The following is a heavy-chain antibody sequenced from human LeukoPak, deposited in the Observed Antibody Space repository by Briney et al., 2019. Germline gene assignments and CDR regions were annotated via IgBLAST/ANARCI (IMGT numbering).Heavy chain of an antibody. CDR2: IYSGGST. J-gene: IGHJ6*04. D-gene: IGHD2-2*01. CDR3: ARGSVPAAGYYYYGMDV. CDR1: GFTVSSNY. V-gene: IGHV3-53*01. Sequence: GGSLRLSCAASGFTVSSNYMSWVRQAPGKGLEWVSVIYSGGSTYYADSVKGRFTISGDNSKNTLYLQMNSLRAEDTAVYYCARGSVPAAGYYYYGMDVWGKGTTVTVSS.